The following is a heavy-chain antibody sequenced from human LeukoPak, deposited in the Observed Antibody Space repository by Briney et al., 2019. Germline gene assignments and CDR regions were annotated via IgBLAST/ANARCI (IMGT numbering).Heavy chain of an antibody. V-gene: IGHV3-7*01. J-gene: IGHJ4*02. CDR2: IKQDGSEK. D-gene: IGHD1-26*01. CDR1: GFTFSSYE. Sequence: GGSLRPSCAASGFTFSSYEMNWVRQAPGKGLEWVANIKQDGSEKYYVDSVKGRFTIPRDNAKNSLYLQMNSLRAEDTAVYYCARDRGGSYYYWGQGTLVTVSS. CDR3: ARDRGGSYYY.